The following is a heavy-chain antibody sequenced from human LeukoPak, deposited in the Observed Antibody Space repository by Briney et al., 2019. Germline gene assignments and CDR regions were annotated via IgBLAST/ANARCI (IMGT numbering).Heavy chain of an antibody. D-gene: IGHD3-22*01. CDR1: GYSFTSYW. Sequence: GESLKISCKGSGYSFTSYWIGWVRQMPGKGLEWMGIIYPGDSDTRYSPSFQGQVTISADKSISTAYLQWSSLKASDTAMYYCARSSSGYGILGYYYMDVWGNGTTVTISS. CDR3: ARSSSGYGILGYYYMDV. CDR2: IYPGDSDT. J-gene: IGHJ6*03. V-gene: IGHV5-51*01.